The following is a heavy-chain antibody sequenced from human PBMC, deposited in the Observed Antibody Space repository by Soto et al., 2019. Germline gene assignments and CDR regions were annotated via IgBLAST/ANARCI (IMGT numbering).Heavy chain of an antibody. V-gene: IGHV4-31*03. J-gene: IGHJ6*03. D-gene: IGHD5-12*01. CDR1: GGSISRGGYY. Sequence: QVQLQESGPGLVKPSQTLSLTCTVSGGSISRGGYYWSWIRQHPGKGLEWIGYIYYSGGTYYNPSLKSRVTISVDTSENQFSLRLSSVTAVDTAVYYCARKDSGYADYMDVWGKGTTVTVSS. CDR3: ARKDSGYADYMDV. CDR2: IYYSGGT.